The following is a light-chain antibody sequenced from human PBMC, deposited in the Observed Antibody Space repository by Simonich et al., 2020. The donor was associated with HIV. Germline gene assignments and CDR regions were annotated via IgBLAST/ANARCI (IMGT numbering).Light chain of an antibody. CDR2: DAS. V-gene: IGKV3D-15*01. J-gene: IGKJ1*01. CDR1: QRVSNN. Sequence: EIVKTQSPATLSVSPGERATLSFRASQRVSNNLAWYQQKPGPAPRLLIYDASNRATGIPARFSGSGSGTDFTLTISSLEPEDFAVYYCQQYNKWPPWTFGQGTKVEIK. CDR3: QQYNKWPPWT.